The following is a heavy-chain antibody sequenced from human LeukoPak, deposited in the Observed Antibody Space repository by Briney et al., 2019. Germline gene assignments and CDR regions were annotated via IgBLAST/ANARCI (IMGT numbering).Heavy chain of an antibody. Sequence: SETLSLTCAVYGGSFSGYYWSWIRQPPGKGLEWIGEINHSGSTNYNPSLKSRVTISVDTSKNQFSLKLSSVTAADTAVYYCARSNWNKGFDYWGQGTLVTVSS. J-gene: IGHJ4*02. CDR2: INHSGST. CDR1: GGSFSGYY. V-gene: IGHV4-34*01. CDR3: ARSNWNKGFDY. D-gene: IGHD1/OR15-1a*01.